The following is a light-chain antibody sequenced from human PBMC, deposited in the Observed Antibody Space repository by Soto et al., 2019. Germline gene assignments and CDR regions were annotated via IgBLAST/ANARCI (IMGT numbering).Light chain of an antibody. J-gene: IGLJ1*01. CDR2: DVS. CDR3: SSYTISNTLV. Sequence: QSVLTQPASVSGSPGQSITISCTGTSSDVGGYNYVSWYQQYPGKAPKLMIYDVSNRPSGVSNRFSGSKSGNTASLTISGLQAEDEADYYSSSYTISNTLVFGSGTKLTVL. CDR1: SSDVGGYNY. V-gene: IGLV2-14*01.